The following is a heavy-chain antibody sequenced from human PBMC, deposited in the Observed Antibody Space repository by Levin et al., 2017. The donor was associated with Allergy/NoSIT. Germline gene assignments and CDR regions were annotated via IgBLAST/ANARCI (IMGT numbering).Heavy chain of an antibody. Sequence: KSSETLSLTCAVSGGSISSGGYSWSWIRQPPGKGLEWIGYIYHSGSTYYNPSLKSRVTISVDRSKNQFSLKLSSVTAADTAVYYCARGTSVAGTDYWGQGTLVTVSS. CDR3: ARGTSVAGTDY. J-gene: IGHJ4*02. CDR1: GGSISSGGYS. V-gene: IGHV4-30-2*01. D-gene: IGHD6-19*01. CDR2: IYHSGST.